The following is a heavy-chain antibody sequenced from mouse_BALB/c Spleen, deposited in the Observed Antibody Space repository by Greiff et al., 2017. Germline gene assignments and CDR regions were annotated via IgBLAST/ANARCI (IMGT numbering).Heavy chain of an antibody. V-gene: IGHV1-69*02. CDR2: IDPSDSET. CDR3: ARGMGLWAMDY. CDR1: GYTFTSYW. J-gene: IGHJ4*01. Sequence: QVQLQQPGAELVKPGAPVKLSCKASGYTFTSYWMNWVKQRPGRGLEWIGRIDPSDSETHYNQKFKDKATLTVDNSSSTAYMELRSLTSEDSAVYYCARGMGLWAMDYWGQGTSVTVSS. D-gene: IGHD4-1*01.